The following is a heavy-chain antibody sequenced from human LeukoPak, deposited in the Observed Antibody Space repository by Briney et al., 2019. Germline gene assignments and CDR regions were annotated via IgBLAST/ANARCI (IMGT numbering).Heavy chain of an antibody. J-gene: IGHJ4*02. CDR1: GFTFSSYG. CDR2: ISYDGSNK. V-gene: IGHV3-30*18. Sequence: SGRSLRLSCAASGFTFSSYGMHWVRQAPGKGLEWVAVISYDGSNKYYADSVKGRFTISRDNSKNALYLQMNSLRAEDTAVYYCAKLATSGYPYYWGQGTLVTVSS. CDR3: AKLATSGYPYY. D-gene: IGHD3-22*01.